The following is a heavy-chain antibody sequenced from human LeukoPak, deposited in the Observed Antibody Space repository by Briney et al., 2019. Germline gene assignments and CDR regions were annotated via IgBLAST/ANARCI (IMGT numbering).Heavy chain of an antibody. CDR1: GFSFSQRG. CDR3: AKDPRSVRGPFDY. CDR2: VIGGGGST. Sequence: PGRSLSLSCAACGFSFSQRGLRWVGQPPARGRAWVSCVIGGGGSTYYADSVKGRITISGDNSKNTLFLQMNSLRAEDTAVYYCAKDPRSVRGPFDYWGQGTLVTVSS. V-gene: IGHV3-23*01. D-gene: IGHD3-10*01. J-gene: IGHJ4*02.